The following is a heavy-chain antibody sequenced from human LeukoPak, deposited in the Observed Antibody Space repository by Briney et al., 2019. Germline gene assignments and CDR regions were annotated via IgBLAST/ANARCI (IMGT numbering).Heavy chain of an antibody. Sequence: PSETLSLTCTVSGGSISSYYWSWIRQPPGKGLEWIGYIFYSGSTNYNPSLKSRVTISVDTAKDQFSLKLSSVTAADTAVYYCAKWFRFGGEYYGMDVWGQGTTVTVSS. D-gene: IGHD3-16*01. CDR1: GGSISSYY. CDR2: IFYSGST. V-gene: IGHV4-59*08. CDR3: AKWFRFGGEYYGMDV. J-gene: IGHJ6*02.